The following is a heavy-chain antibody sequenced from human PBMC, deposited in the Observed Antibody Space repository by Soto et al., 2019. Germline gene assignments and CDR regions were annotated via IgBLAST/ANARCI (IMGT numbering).Heavy chain of an antibody. V-gene: IGHV3-23*01. Sequence: GGSLRLSCVASGFTFSRYTMSWVRPAPGKGLEWVSTISGTSGVTYYADSVKGRFTISRDNSKNTLYVQMNSLRAEDTAVYHCVKAGLTSMISWFDPWGQGTLVTVSS. CDR1: GFTFSRYT. CDR2: ISGTSGVT. CDR3: VKAGLTSMISWFDP. J-gene: IGHJ5*02. D-gene: IGHD5-18*01.